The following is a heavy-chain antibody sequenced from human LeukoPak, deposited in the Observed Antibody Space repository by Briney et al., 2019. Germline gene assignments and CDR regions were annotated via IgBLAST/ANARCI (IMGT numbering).Heavy chain of an antibody. D-gene: IGHD6-19*01. J-gene: IGHJ4*02. CDR3: ARGTSGWYYYFDY. V-gene: IGHV1-2*02. CDR2: INPNSGGT. Sequence: ASVKVSRKASGYTFTGYYMHWVRQAPGQGLEWMGWINPNSGGTNYAQKFQGRVAMTRDTSITTGYMELSRLRSDDTAVYYCARGTSGWYYYFDYWAQGVLVTVSS. CDR1: GYTFTGYY.